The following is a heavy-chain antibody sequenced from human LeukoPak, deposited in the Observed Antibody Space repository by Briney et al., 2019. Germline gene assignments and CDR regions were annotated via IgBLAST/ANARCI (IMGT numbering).Heavy chain of an antibody. CDR2: IYSGGYT. D-gene: IGHD1-14*01. V-gene: IGHV3-53*01. CDR1: GFTVSSNY. Sequence: GGSLRLSCAASGFTVSSNYMSWVRQAPGKGLEWVSVIYSGGYTYYADSVKGRFTISRDNSKNTLYLQMNSLRAEDTAVYYCAKDHTAPPDYYFDYWGQGTLVTVSS. J-gene: IGHJ4*02. CDR3: AKDHTAPPDYYFDY.